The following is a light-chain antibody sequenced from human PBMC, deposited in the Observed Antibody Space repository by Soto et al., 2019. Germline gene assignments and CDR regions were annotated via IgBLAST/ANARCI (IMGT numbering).Light chain of an antibody. CDR3: QQYSLYPWT. Sequence: DIQMTQSPSTLSASVGDRVTITCQAGQRVSTWLAWYQQKPGKAPKALIYNVSSLESGVPSRFGGSGSGTAFTLTISSLQADDFATYYCQQYSLYPWTFGQGTKVEIK. V-gene: IGKV1-5*01. J-gene: IGKJ1*01. CDR2: NVS. CDR1: QRVSTW.